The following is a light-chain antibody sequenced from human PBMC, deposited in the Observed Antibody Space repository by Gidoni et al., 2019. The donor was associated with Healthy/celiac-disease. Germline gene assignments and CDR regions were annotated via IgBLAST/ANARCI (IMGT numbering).Light chain of an antibody. CDR2: GAS. J-gene: IGKJ5*01. CDR3: QQYNNWPAIT. V-gene: IGKV3-15*01. CDR1: QSVSSN. Sequence: DIVMTQSPATLSVSPGERATLSSRASQSVSSNLSWYQQKPGQAPRLLIYGASTRATGIPARFSGSGAGTEFTLTISSLQSEDFAVYYCQQYNNWPAITFGQGTRLEIK.